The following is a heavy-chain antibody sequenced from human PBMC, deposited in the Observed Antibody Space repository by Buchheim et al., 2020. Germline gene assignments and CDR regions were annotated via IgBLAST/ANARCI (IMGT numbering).Heavy chain of an antibody. J-gene: IGHJ4*02. CDR1: GFTFSSYA. Sequence: QVQLVESGGGVVQPGRSLRLSCAASGFTFSSYAMHWVRQAPGKGLEWVAVISYDGSNKYYADSVKGRFTISRDNSKNTLYLQMNSLRAEDTAVYYCARVTGGDDSFDYWGQGTL. CDR3: ARVTGGDDSFDY. CDR2: ISYDGSNK. V-gene: IGHV3-30*04. D-gene: IGHD4-17*01.